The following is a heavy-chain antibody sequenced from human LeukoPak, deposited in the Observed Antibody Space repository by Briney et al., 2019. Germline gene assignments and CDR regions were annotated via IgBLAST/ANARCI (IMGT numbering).Heavy chain of an antibody. D-gene: IGHD6-19*01. CDR2: INPNSGGT. J-gene: IGHJ3*02. CDR1: RYTFTDYY. Sequence: ASVKVSCKASRYTFTDYYMHWVRQAPGQGLERLGWINPNSGGTNYPPKFQGRLTMTRDTSISTAYMELTRLTSDDTAVYYCAREGPRSKGSGGAAFHIWGQGTMVTVSS. CDR3: AREGPRSKGSGGAAFHI. V-gene: IGHV1-2*02.